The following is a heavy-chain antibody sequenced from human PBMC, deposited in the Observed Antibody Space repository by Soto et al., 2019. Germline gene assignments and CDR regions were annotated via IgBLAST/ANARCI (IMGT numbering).Heavy chain of an antibody. J-gene: IGHJ4*02. D-gene: IGHD4-17*01. CDR2: IYYSGST. CDR1: GGSISSGGYY. V-gene: IGHV4-31*03. Sequence: PSETLSLTCTVSGGSISSGGYYWSWIRQHPGKGLEGIGYIYYSGSTYYNPSLKSRVTISVDTSKNQFSLKLSSVTAADTAVYYCATHRHYGDYSVVDYWGQGTLVTVSS. CDR3: ATHRHYGDYSVVDY.